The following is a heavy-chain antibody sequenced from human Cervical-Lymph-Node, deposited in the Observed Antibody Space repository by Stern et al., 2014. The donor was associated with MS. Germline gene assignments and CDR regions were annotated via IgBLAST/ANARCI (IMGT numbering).Heavy chain of an antibody. D-gene: IGHD2-2*02. CDR2: IIPNSGIT. CDR3: VRGRGVLPAAIPFDF. Sequence: QVQLVQSGAEVKKPGASVKVSCKTSGYTFTGCYLHWVRQVPGQGLEWMGRIIPNSGITNYAQNFQGRVTRTRDTSISTVYMELSSLRSDDTAVYYWVRGRGVLPAAIPFDFWGQGTLVTVSS. J-gene: IGHJ4*02. CDR1: GYTFTGCY. V-gene: IGHV1-2*06.